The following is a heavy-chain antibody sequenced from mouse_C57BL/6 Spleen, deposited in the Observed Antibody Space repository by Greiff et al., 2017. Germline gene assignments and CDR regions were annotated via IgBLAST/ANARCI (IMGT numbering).Heavy chain of an antibody. CDR2: IYPGDGDT. D-gene: IGHD1-1*01. J-gene: IGHJ2*01. CDR3: AREGTTVVPYFDY. Sequence: VQLQQSGPELVKPGASVKISCKASGYAFSSSWMNWVKQRPGQGLEWIGRIYPGDGDTNYNGKFKGKATLTADKSSSTAYMQLSSLTSEDSAVYFCAREGTTVVPYFDYWGQGTTLTVSS. V-gene: IGHV1-82*01. CDR1: GYAFSSSW.